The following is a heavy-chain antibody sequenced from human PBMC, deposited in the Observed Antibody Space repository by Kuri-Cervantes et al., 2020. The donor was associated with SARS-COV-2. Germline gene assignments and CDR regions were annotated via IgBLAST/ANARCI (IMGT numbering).Heavy chain of an antibody. CDR1: GGSISSSSYY. J-gene: IGHJ4*02. V-gene: IGHV4-39*01. D-gene: IGHD5-18*01. Sequence: SETLSLTCTVSGGSISSSSYYWGWIRQPPGKGLEWIGGIYYSGSTYYNPSLKSRVTISVDSSKNQFSLKLSSVTAADTAVYYCASQVDTAMAFDYWGQGTLVTVSS. CDR3: ASQVDTAMAFDY. CDR2: IYYSGST.